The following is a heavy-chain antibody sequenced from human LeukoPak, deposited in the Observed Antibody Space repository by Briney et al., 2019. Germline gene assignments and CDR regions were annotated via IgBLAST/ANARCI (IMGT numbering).Heavy chain of an antibody. CDR2: ISSSGST. V-gene: IGHV4-61*02. J-gene: IGHJ3*02. Sequence: SQTLSLTCTVSGDSISSGDYYWSWIRQPVGKGLEWIGRISSSGSTNYNPSLKSRVTISVDTSKNQFSLKLSSVTAADTAVYFCARGPYSYDSSGAFDIWGQGTMVTVSS. D-gene: IGHD3-22*01. CDR1: GDSISSGDYY. CDR3: ARGPYSYDSSGAFDI.